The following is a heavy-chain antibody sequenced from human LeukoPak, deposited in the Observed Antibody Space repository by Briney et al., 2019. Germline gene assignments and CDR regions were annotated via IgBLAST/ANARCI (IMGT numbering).Heavy chain of an antibody. CDR3: ARDHVGRDGYNPPHY. Sequence: SETLSLTCTVSGGSISSGSYYWSWIRQPAGKGLEWVGRIYTSGSTNYNPSLKSRVTISVDTSKNQFSLKLSSVTAADTAVYYCARDHVGRDGYNPPHYWGQGTLVTVSS. V-gene: IGHV4-61*02. CDR2: IYTSGST. D-gene: IGHD5-24*01. J-gene: IGHJ4*02. CDR1: GGSISSGSYY.